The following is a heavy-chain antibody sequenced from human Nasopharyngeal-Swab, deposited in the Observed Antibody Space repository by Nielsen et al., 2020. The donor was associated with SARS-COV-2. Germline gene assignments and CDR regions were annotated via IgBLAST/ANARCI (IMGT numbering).Heavy chain of an antibody. D-gene: IGHD3-10*01. Sequence: GESLKISCAASGFTFSSYSMNWVRLAPGKGLEWVSSISSSSSYIYYADSVKGRFTISRDNAKNSLYLQMNSLRAEDTAVYYCARDPGRWVRGVYYWGQGTLVTVSS. CDR1: GFTFSSYS. J-gene: IGHJ4*02. CDR3: ARDPGRWVRGVYY. V-gene: IGHV3-21*01. CDR2: ISSSSSYI.